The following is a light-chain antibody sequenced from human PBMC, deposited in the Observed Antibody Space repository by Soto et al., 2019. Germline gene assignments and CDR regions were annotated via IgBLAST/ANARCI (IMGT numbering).Light chain of an antibody. CDR3: QKYNGAPWT. V-gene: IGKV1-27*01. J-gene: IGKJ1*01. Sequence: DIQMTQSPSSLSASVGDRVTITCRASQGISNYLAWFQQKPGKVPKLLIYAASTLQSGVPSRFSDSGSGTDFILTISSLQPQDVATYYCQKYNGAPWTFGQGTEVEIK. CDR2: AAS. CDR1: QGISNY.